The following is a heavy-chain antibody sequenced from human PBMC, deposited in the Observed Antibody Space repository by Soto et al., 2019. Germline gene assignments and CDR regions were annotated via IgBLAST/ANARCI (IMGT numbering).Heavy chain of an antibody. CDR2: ISWNSGSI. CDR1: GFTFDDYA. D-gene: IGHD1-1*01. V-gene: IGHV3-9*01. J-gene: IGHJ4*02. Sequence: VQLVESGGGLVQPGRSLRLSCAASGFTFDDYAMHWVRQAPGKGLEWVSGISWNSGSIGYADSVKGRFTISRDNAKNPLYLQMNSLRAEDTALYYCAKALTGGTGAYFDYWGQGTLVTVSS. CDR3: AKALTGGTGAYFDY.